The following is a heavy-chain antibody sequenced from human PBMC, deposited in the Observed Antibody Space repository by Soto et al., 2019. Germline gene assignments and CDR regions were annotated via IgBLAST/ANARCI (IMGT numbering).Heavy chain of an antibody. CDR3: ARLLSMGPLGRDV. D-gene: IGHD3-10*01. CDR2: IIPILGIA. V-gene: IGHV1-69*02. Sequence: QVQLVQSGAEVKKPGSSVKVSCKASGGTFSSYTISWVRQAPGQGLEWMGRIIPILGIANYAQKFQGRVTITADKSPSAAYMELSSLRSEDTAAYYCARLLSMGPLGRDVWGQGTTVTVSS. CDR1: GGTFSSYT. J-gene: IGHJ6*02.